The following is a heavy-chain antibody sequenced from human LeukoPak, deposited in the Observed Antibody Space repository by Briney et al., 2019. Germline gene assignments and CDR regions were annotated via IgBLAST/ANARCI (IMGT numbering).Heavy chain of an antibody. CDR1: GFTFSSYA. V-gene: IGHV3-21*01. CDR3: ARDWRMARLRLGGSYMDV. Sequence: GGSLRLSCAASGFTFSSYAMSWVRQAPGKGLEWVSSISSSSSYIYYADSVKGRFTISRDNAKNSLYLQMNSLRAEDTAVYYCARDWRMARLRLGGSYMDVWGKGTTVTVSS. D-gene: IGHD5-12*01. J-gene: IGHJ6*03. CDR2: ISSSSSYI.